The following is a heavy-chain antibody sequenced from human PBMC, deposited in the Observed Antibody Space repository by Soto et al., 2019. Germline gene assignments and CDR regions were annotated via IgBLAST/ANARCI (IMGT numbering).Heavy chain of an antibody. CDR1: GFTFSSYS. Sequence: PGGSLRLSCAASGFTFSSYSMNWVRQAPGKGLEWVSYISSSSSTIYYADSVKGRFTISRDNAKKSLYLQMHNLRAEDTAVYYCSGGHLFDIWGQGTMVTVSS. V-gene: IGHV3-48*04. D-gene: IGHD3-16*01. J-gene: IGHJ3*02. CDR3: SGGHLFDI. CDR2: ISSSSSTI.